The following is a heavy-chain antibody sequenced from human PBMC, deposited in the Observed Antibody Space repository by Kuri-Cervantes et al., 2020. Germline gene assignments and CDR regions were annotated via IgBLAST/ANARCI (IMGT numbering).Heavy chain of an antibody. Sequence: GSLRLSCTVSGYSISSGYYWGWIRQPPGKGLEWIGSIYHSGSTYYNPSLKSRVTISVDTSKNQFSLKLSSVTAADTAVYYCARGGRMMTFGGEIVSDALDIWGPGTRVTVSS. CDR1: GYSISSGYY. CDR2: IYHSGST. J-gene: IGHJ4*03. D-gene: IGHD3-16*01. CDR3: ARGGRMMTFGGEIVSDALDI. V-gene: IGHV4-38-2*02.